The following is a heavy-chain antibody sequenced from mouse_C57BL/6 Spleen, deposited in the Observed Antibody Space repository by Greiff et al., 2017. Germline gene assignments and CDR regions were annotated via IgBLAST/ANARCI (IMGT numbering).Heavy chain of an antibody. CDR2: IYPGDGDT. V-gene: IGHV1-82*01. J-gene: IGHJ1*03. CDR3: AREEIYDCNYDWYFDV. D-gene: IGHD2-1*01. Sequence: VQLQESGPELVKPGASVKISCKASGYAFSSSWMNWVKQRPGTGLEWIGRIYPGDGDTTYNGKFKGKATLTADKSSSTAYMQLSSLTSEDSAVYFFAREEIYDCNYDWYFDVWGTGTSVTVSS. CDR1: GYAFSSSW.